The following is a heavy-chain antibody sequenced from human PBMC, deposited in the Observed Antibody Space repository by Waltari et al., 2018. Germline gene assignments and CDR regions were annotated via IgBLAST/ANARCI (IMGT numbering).Heavy chain of an antibody. V-gene: IGHV7-4-1*02. CDR2: ITTKTGNP. CDR3: AREVVPAAKIVVNWFDP. Sequence: QVQLVQSGSEWKKPGASVKVSCKAYGYSFTNYAINWVRQAPGQGLELMGWITTKTGNPTYTQGFTRRFVFSLDTSVSTAYLQINDLKAEDTAIYYCAREVVPAAKIVVNWFDPWGQGTQVTVSS. CDR1: GYSFTNYA. J-gene: IGHJ5*02. D-gene: IGHD2-2*01.